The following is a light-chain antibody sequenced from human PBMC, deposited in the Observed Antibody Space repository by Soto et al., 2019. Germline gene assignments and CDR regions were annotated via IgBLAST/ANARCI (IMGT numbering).Light chain of an antibody. CDR1: QTINNY. CDR2: AAS. CDR3: QQSAKIPRT. Sequence: DIQMTQSPSSLSASVGDRVTITCRASQTINNYVSWYQQKPGKAPKSLIYAASTLQRGVPTRFSGSGSGTDFTRTINSLQPEDSAIYYCQQSAKIPRTFGQGTKVEI. V-gene: IGKV1-39*01. J-gene: IGKJ1*01.